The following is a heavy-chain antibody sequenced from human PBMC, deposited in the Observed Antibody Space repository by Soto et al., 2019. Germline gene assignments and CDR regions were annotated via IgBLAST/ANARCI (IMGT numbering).Heavy chain of an antibody. CDR2: IIPILGIA. CDR1: GGTFSSYT. V-gene: IGHV1-69*02. J-gene: IGHJ6*03. Sequence: ASVKVSCKASGGTFSSYTISWVRQAPGQGLEWMGRIIPILGIANYAQKFQGRVTITADKSTSTAYMELSSLRSEDTAVYYCARGTVLRFLEWLSRPDYYYYMDVWGKGTTVTVSS. D-gene: IGHD3-3*01. CDR3: ARGTVLRFLEWLSRPDYYYYMDV.